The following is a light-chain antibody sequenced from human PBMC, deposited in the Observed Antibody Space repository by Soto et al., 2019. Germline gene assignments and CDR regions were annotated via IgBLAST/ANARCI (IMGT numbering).Light chain of an antibody. J-gene: IGLJ2*01. CDR3: QSYASSLSAVV. Sequence: QSVLTQPPSVSGAPGQRVTISCTGSSSNIGAGYDVKWYQQLPGTAPKLLIHGNSNRPLGVPDRFSGSKSGTSASLAITGLQAEDEADYYCQSYASSLSAVVFGGGTKLTVL. CDR2: GNS. V-gene: IGLV1-40*01. CDR1: SSNIGAGYD.